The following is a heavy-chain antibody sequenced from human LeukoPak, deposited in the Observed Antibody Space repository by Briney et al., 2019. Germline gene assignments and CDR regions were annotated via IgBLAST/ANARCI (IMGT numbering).Heavy chain of an antibody. CDR1: GFTFSTYG. D-gene: IGHD3-9*01. J-gene: IGHJ4*02. V-gene: IGHV3-23*01. CDR2: ISGSGGST. CDR3: AKSPVRYFDWVPGY. Sequence: PGGSLRLSCAASGFTFSTYGMSWVRQAPGKGLEWVSAISGSGGSTYYADSVKGRFTISRDNSKNTLYLQMNSLRAEDTAVYYCAKSPVRYFDWVPGYWGQGTLVTVSS.